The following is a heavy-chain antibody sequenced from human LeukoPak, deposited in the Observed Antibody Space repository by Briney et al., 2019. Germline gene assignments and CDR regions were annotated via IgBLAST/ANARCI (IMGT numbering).Heavy chain of an antibody. J-gene: IGHJ2*01. V-gene: IGHV4-59*01. Sequence: SETLSLTCTVSGGSISSYYWSWIRQPPGKGLEWIGYIYYSGSTNYNPSLKSRGTISVDTSKNQFSLKLSSVTAADTAVYYCARVDYDSSGYYAWYFDLWGRGTLVTVSS. CDR3: ARVDYDSSGYYAWYFDL. CDR1: GGSISSYY. D-gene: IGHD3-22*01. CDR2: IYYSGST.